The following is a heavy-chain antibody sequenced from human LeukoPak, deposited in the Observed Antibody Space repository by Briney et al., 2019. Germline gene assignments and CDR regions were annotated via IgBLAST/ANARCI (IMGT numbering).Heavy chain of an antibody. CDR3: ARGVTIFGVGYYYYGMDV. V-gene: IGHV1-18*01. Sequence: ASVKVSCKASGYTFTSYGISWVRQAPGQGLEWMGWISAYNGNTNYAQKLQGRVTMTTDTSTSTAYMELGSLRSDDTAVYYCARGVTIFGVGYYYYGMDVWGQGTTVTVSS. J-gene: IGHJ6*02. D-gene: IGHD3-3*01. CDR2: ISAYNGNT. CDR1: GYTFTSYG.